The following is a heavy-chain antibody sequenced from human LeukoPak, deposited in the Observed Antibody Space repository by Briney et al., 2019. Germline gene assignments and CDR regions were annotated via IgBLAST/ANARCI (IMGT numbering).Heavy chain of an antibody. Sequence: GGSLRLSCAASGFTFSDYYMSWIRQAPGKGLEWVSYISSSGSTIYYADSVKGRFTISRDNSKNTLYLQMNSLRAEDTAVYYCAREVLVVDNYFDYWGQGTLVTVSS. D-gene: IGHD3-22*01. CDR3: AREVLVVDNYFDY. CDR2: ISSSGSTI. V-gene: IGHV3-11*04. CDR1: GFTFSDYY. J-gene: IGHJ4*02.